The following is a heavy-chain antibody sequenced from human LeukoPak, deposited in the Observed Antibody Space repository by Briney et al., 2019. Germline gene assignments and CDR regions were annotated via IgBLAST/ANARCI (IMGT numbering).Heavy chain of an antibody. CDR2: IYYSGST. CDR1: GGSISSGDYY. CDR3: ARGSTANFDY. Sequence: SETLSLTCTVSGGSISSGDYYWSWIRQPPGKGPEWIGYIYYSGSTYYNPSLKSRVTISVDTSKNQFSLKLSSVTAADTAVYYCARGSTANFDYWGQGTLVTVSS. D-gene: IGHD5-18*01. J-gene: IGHJ4*02. V-gene: IGHV4-30-4*08.